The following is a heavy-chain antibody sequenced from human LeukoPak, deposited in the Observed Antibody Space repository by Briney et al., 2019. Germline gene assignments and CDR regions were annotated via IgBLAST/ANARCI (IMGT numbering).Heavy chain of an antibody. CDR1: GGSFSGYY. J-gene: IGHJ4*02. D-gene: IGHD2-21*02. Sequence: SEALSLTCAVYGGSFSGYYWSWIRQPPGKGLEWIGEINHSGSTNYNPSLKSRVTISVDTSKNQFSLKLYSVTAADTAVYYCARSWVTGYGTVLDYWGQGTLVTVSS. V-gene: IGHV4-34*01. CDR2: INHSGST. CDR3: ARSWVTGYGTVLDY.